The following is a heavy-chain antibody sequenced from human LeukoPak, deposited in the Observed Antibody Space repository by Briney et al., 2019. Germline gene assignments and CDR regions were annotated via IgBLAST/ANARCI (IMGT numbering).Heavy chain of an antibody. CDR1: GFTVSSNY. Sequence: GGSLRPSCAASGFTVSSNYMSWVRQAPGKGLEWVSVIYSGGSTYYADSVKGRFTISRDNSKNTLYLQMNSLRAEDTAVYYCARFPQDEWFDPWGQGTLVTVSS. J-gene: IGHJ5*02. D-gene: IGHD2-15*01. CDR2: IYSGGST. CDR3: ARFPQDEWFDP. V-gene: IGHV3-53*01.